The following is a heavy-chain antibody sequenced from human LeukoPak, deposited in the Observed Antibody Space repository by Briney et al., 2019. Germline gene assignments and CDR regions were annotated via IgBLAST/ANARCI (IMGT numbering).Heavy chain of an antibody. J-gene: IGHJ5*02. CDR3: GRETHLATHWFER. Sequence: GGSLRDSCAASGFSFSKSNINWVRQAPGKGLEWVSYISSSGSTIYYADSVKGRFTSSRDNAKNSLYLQMNSLRAEDTAVYYCGRETHLATHWFERWGQRTLVTVSS. CDR1: GFSFSKSN. CDR2: ISSSGSTI. V-gene: IGHV3-48*03.